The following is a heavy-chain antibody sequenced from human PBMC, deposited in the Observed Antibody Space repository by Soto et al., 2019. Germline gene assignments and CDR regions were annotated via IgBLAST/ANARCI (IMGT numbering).Heavy chain of an antibody. CDR3: ARVDRSWYLGRGMDV. CDR2: ISSSGSTI. CDR1: GFTFSSYE. V-gene: IGHV3-48*03. J-gene: IGHJ6*02. D-gene: IGHD6-13*01. Sequence: ASGFTFSSYEMNWVRQAPGKGLEWVSYISSSGSTIYYADSVKGRFTISRDNAKNSLYLQMNSLRAEDTAVYYCARVDRSWYLGRGMDVWGQGTTVTVSS.